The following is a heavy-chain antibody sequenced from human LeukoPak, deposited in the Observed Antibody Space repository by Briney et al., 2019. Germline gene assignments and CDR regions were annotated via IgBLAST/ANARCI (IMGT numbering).Heavy chain of an antibody. D-gene: IGHD1-26*01. J-gene: IGHJ4*02. CDR2: IISDASST. CDR1: GFTFSSYW. CDR3: VRDRGTYRPIDY. Sequence: GGSLRLSCAASGFTFSSYWMHWVRQAPGKGLFWVSRIISDASSTLYADSVKGRFTISRDNAKNTLYLQMNSLRAEDTAIYYCVRDRGTYRPIDYWGQGTLVTVSS. V-gene: IGHV3-74*01.